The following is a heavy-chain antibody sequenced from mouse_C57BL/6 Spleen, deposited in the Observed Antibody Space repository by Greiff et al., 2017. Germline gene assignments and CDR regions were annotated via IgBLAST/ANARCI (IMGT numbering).Heavy chain of an antibody. Sequence: QVQLQQPGAELVKPGASVKLSCTASGYTFTSYWMHWVKQRPGQGLEWIGMIHPNSGSTNYNEKFKSKATLTVDKSSSTAYMQLSSLTSEDSAVYYCARGPFTTVVAPLSMDYWGQGTSVTVSS. J-gene: IGHJ4*01. D-gene: IGHD1-1*01. V-gene: IGHV1-64*01. CDR1: GYTFTSYW. CDR3: ARGPFTTVVAPLSMDY. CDR2: IHPNSGST.